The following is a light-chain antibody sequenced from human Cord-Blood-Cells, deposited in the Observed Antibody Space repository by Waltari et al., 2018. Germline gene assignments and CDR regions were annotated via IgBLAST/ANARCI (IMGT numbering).Light chain of an antibody. Sequence: EIGMTPTPLSLSVTPGQPASISCKPSQSLLHSAGKTYLYWYLQKPGQYPQLLIYEVSIRFSVVPDRVSGSGSGTDFTLKISRVEAEDVGVYYCMQRIQLPQTFGQGTKVEIK. V-gene: IGKV2D-29*02. J-gene: IGKJ1*01. CDR2: EVS. CDR3: MQRIQLPQT. CDR1: QSLLHSAGKTY.